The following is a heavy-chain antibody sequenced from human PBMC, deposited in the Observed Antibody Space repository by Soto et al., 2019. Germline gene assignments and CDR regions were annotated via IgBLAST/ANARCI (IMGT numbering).Heavy chain of an antibody. V-gene: IGHV3-23*01. CDR3: AKYLGDIVVVLADMRYYGMDV. CDR1: GFTFSSYA. Sequence: HPEGSLRLSCAASGFTFSSYAMSWVRQAPGKGLEWVSAISGSGGSTYYADSVKGRFTISRDNSKNTLYLQMNSLRAEDTAVYYCAKYLGDIVVVLADMRYYGMDVWCHGTMVTV. CDR2: ISGSGGST. D-gene: IGHD2-2*01. J-gene: IGHJ6*02.